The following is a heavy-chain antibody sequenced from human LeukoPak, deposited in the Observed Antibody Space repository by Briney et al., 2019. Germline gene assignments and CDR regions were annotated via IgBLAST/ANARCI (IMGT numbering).Heavy chain of an antibody. CDR3: TTDPRWSNDYFDY. D-gene: IGHD2-15*01. CDR2: IKSKTDGGTT. Sequence: GGSLRLSCTASGFTFGDYAMSWVRQAPGKGLEWVGRIKSKTDGGTTDYAAPVKGRFTISRDDSKNTLYLQMNSLKTEDTAVYYCTTDPRWSNDYFDYWGQGTLVTVSS. J-gene: IGHJ4*02. V-gene: IGHV3-15*01. CDR1: GFTFGDYA.